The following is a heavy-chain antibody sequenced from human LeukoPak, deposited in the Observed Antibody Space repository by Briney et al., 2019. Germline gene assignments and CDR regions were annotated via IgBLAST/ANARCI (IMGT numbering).Heavy chain of an antibody. J-gene: IGHJ6*02. CDR2: INPNSGGT. V-gene: IGHV1-2*02. CDR1: GYTFTVYY. D-gene: IGHD3-10*01. CDR3: ARDGRGVIYGMDV. Sequence: ASVTVSFKASGYTFTVYYMHWVRQAPGQGQEWMGWINPNSGGTNYAQKFQGRVTMTRDTSISTAYRELSRLRSDDTAVYYCARDGRGVIYGMDVWGQGTTVTVSS.